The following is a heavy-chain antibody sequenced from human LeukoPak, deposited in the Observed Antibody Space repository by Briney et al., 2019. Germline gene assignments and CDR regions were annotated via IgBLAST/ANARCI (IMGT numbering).Heavy chain of an antibody. J-gene: IGHJ4*02. Sequence: SETLSLTCAVSGGSISSSNWWSWVRQPPGKGLEWIGYIYYSGSTNYNPSLKSRVTISVDTSKNQFSLKLSSVTAADTAVYYCARDPGGHIDYWGQGTLVTVSS. V-gene: IGHV4-4*02. D-gene: IGHD4-23*01. CDR3: ARDPGGHIDY. CDR1: GGSISSSNW. CDR2: IYYSGST.